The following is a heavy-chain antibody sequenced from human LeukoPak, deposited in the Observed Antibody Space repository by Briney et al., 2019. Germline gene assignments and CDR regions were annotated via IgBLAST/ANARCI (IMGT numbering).Heavy chain of an antibody. Sequence: PGGSLRLSCQASGFTFRSCWMSWVRQAPGKGLEGVANIRDDGGEIYYVDSVKGRFTISRDNAKSSLFLQMNSLRAEDAAVYYCARDKPRGSYYGSIFDSWGQGTLVTVSS. CDR1: GFTFRSCW. V-gene: IGHV3-7*01. CDR3: ARDKPRGSYYGSIFDS. D-gene: IGHD1-26*01. J-gene: IGHJ4*02. CDR2: IRDDGGEI.